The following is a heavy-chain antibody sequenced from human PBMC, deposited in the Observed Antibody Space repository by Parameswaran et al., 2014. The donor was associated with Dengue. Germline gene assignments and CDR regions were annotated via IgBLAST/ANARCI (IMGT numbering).Heavy chain of an antibody. J-gene: IGHJ4*02. V-gene: IGHV4-34*01. D-gene: IGHD3-10*01. CDR2: INHSGST. CDR3: ARGSTTVVTMVRGVIIMDY. Sequence: VRQMPGKGLEWIGEINHSGSTNYNPPLKSRVTISVDTSKNQFSLKLSSVTAADTAVYYCARGSTTVVTMVRGVIIMDYWGQGTLVTVSS.